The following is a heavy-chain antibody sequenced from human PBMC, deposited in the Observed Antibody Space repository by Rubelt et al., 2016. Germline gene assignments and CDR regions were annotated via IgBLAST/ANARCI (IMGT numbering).Heavy chain of an antibody. J-gene: IGHJ3*02. CDR2: IYYSGST. D-gene: IGHD1-26*01. CDR1: AGSISTFH. V-gene: IGHV4-59*01. CDR3: ARAAGSGSYYFWAFDI. Sequence: QVQLQDSGPGLVKASEPLSLTCTISAGSISTFHWSWLRHPPGHGLEWIGYIYYSGSTNSNPSLTRRLTISVDPSRNQFSRNLSAVTAADTAVYYCARAAGSGSYYFWAFDIWGQGTMVTVSS.